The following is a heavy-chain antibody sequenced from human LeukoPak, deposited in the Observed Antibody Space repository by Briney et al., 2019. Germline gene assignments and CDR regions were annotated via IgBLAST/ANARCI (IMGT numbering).Heavy chain of an antibody. V-gene: IGHV4-59*01. J-gene: IGHJ4*02. CDR2: IYYSGST. CDR3: ARERYSNSWFIDY. Sequence: SETLSLTCAVYGGSFSGYYWSWIRQPPGKGLEWIGYIYYSGSTNYNPSLESRVTISVDTSKNQFSLKLTSVTAADTAVYYCARERYSNSWFIDYWGQGTLVTVSS. CDR1: GGSFSGYY. D-gene: IGHD6-13*01.